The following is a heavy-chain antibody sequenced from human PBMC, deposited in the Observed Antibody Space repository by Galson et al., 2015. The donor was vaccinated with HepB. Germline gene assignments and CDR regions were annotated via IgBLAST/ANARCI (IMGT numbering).Heavy chain of an antibody. CDR2: IYPGDSDA. D-gene: IGHD1-26*01. J-gene: IGHJ3*02. V-gene: IGHV5-51*01. CDR3: ARHHPNSGSYYGAFDI. Sequence: QSGAEVKKPGESLRISCKGSGYILTTYWIGWVRQMPGKGLEWMGIIYPGDSDARYSPSFQGLVTISVHKSINTAYLQLNSLRASDTAIYYCARHHPNSGSYYGAFDIWGQGTMVTVSS. CDR1: GYILTTYW.